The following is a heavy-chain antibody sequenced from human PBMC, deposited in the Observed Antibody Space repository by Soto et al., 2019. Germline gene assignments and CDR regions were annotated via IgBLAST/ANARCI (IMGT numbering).Heavy chain of an antibody. V-gene: IGHV3-30*18. D-gene: IGHD3-10*01. CDR1: GFTFSSYG. Sequence: PGGSLRLSCAASGFTFSSYGMHWVRQAPGKGLEWVAVISYDGSNKYYADSVKGRFTISRDNSKNTLYLQMNSLRAEDTAVYYCAKDQRSLDYSGSPPCFDLWGPGTLVTVSS. CDR3: AKDQRSLDYSGSPPCFDL. J-gene: IGHJ5*02. CDR2: ISYDGSNK.